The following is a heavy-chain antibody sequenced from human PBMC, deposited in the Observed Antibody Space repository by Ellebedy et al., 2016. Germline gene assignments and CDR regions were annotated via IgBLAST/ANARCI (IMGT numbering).Heavy chain of an antibody. CDR3: ATAVGDTSGYSPWSVDY. D-gene: IGHD3-3*01. CDR2: IYYRERS. Sequence: SETLSLTXAVSGASITTAGYYWTWIRQVPGKGLEWIGFIYYRERSQYTPTLTSRLAISVDTSKNHFSLELTSVTAADTGIYYCATAVGDTSGYSPWSVDYWGRGALVTVSS. V-gene: IGHV4-31*11. J-gene: IGHJ4*02. CDR1: GASITTAGYY.